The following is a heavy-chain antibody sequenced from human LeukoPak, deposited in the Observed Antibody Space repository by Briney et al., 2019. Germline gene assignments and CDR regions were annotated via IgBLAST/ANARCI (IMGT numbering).Heavy chain of an antibody. V-gene: IGHV1-69*06. D-gene: IGHD2-15*01. CDR3: ARGLYCSGGSCYSGSFDI. CDR2: IIPIFSTP. CDR1: GGTFSDYA. J-gene: IGHJ3*02. Sequence: SVKVSCKASGGTFSDYAISWVRQAPGQGLEWMGGIIPIFSTPNYAQKFQGRVTITADKSTSTAYMELSSPRSEDTAVYYCARGLYCSGGSCYSGSFDIWGQGTMVTVSS.